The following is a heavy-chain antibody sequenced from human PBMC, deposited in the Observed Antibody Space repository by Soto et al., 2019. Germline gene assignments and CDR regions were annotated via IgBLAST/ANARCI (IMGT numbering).Heavy chain of an antibody. CDR1: GYSFTSYW. CDR3: ARGPKLERREFSWFDP. D-gene: IGHD1-1*01. CDR2: IYPGDSDT. J-gene: IGHJ5*02. V-gene: IGHV5-51*01. Sequence: GESLKISCKGSGYSFTSYWIGWVRQMPGKGLEWMGIIYPGDSDTRYSPSFQGQVTISADKSISTAYLQWSSLKASDTAMYYCARGPKLERREFSWFDPWGQGTLVTVSS.